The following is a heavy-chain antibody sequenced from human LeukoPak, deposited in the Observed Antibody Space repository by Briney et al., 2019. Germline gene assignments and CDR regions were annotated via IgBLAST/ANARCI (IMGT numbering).Heavy chain of an antibody. CDR3: GKERYGSSSVVDY. Sequence: GGSLRLSCVASGFSVRHYWLNWVRQVPGKGLVWVSRINGDGKNTAYADSLKGRFTISRDNSKNTVYLQMNSLGVEDRAVDHCGKERYGSSSVVDYWGHGTLVTVSS. D-gene: IGHD6-6*01. CDR1: GFSVRHYW. V-gene: IGHV3-74*01. CDR2: INGDGKNT. J-gene: IGHJ4*01.